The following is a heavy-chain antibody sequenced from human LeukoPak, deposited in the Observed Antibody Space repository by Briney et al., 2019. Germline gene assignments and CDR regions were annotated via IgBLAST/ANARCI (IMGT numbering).Heavy chain of an antibody. CDR1: GYTFTSYA. D-gene: IGHD3-10*01. V-gene: IGHV1-69*13. CDR3: ARGVWFGEPRRFDY. CDR2: IIPIFGTA. J-gene: IGHJ4*02. Sequence: SVKVSCKASGYTFTSYAMNWVRQAPGQGLEWMGGIIPIFGTANYAQKFQGRVTITADESTSTAYMELSSLRSEDTAVYYCARGVWFGEPRRFDYWGQGTLVTVSS.